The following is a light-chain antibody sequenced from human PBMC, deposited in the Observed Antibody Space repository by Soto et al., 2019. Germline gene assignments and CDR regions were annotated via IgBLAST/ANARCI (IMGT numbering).Light chain of an antibody. V-gene: IGKV1-33*01. CDR2: DAS. Sequence: DIQMTQSPSSLSASVGDRVTITCQASQDISNFLNWYQQKPGKAPKLLIYDASSLESGVPSRFNVSGFGSDVSFTGTILQPEAIATYDCQQYDIVAACGQGIKVEIK. CDR3: QQYDIVAA. J-gene: IGKJ2*01. CDR1: QDISNF.